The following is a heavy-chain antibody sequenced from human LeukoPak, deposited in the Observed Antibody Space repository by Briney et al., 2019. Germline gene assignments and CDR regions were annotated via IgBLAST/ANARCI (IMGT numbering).Heavy chain of an antibody. CDR2: IKQDGSEK. D-gene: IGHD3-3*01. J-gene: IGHJ6*02. Sequence: GALRLSCAASGFTFSSYWMSWVRQAPGKGLEWVANIKQDGSEKYYVDSVKGRFTISRDNAKNSLYLQMNSLRAEDTAVYYCARDTFNYDFWSGYGMDVWGQGTTVTVSS. CDR3: ARDTFNYDFWSGYGMDV. CDR1: GFTFSSYW. V-gene: IGHV3-7*01.